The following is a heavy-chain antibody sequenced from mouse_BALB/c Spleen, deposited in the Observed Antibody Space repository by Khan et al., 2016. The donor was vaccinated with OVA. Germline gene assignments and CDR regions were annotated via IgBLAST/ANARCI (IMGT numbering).Heavy chain of an antibody. Sequence: QVQLKQSGPELVKPGASVKISCKASGYTFTDYYINWVKQKPGQGLEWIGWLYPGSGNTRYNEKFKGRATLTVDTSSRTAYMQLSSLTSEDTAVYFCARGNYYVSTSWLSYWGQGTLVTVSA. CDR3: ARGNYYVSTSWLSY. J-gene: IGHJ3*01. V-gene: IGHV1-84*02. D-gene: IGHD1-1*01. CDR2: LYPGSGNT. CDR1: GYTFTDYY.